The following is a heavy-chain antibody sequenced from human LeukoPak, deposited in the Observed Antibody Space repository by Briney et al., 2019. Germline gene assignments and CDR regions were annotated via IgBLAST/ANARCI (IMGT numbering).Heavy chain of an antibody. CDR3: ARDSTGYGYEEWS. J-gene: IGHJ5*02. D-gene: IGHD5-18*01. CDR2: IKEDGSEK. CDR1: AFTFSDYW. Sequence: PGGSLRLSCATSAFTFSDYWMSWVRQTPGKGLEWVANIKEDGSEKYYVDSVKGRFTISRDNAKNSLYLQMNSLRAEDTAVYYCARDSTGYGYEEWSWGQGTLVTVSS. V-gene: IGHV3-7*01.